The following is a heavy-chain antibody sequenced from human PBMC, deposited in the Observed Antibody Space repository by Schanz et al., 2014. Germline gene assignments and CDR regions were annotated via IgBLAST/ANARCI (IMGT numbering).Heavy chain of an antibody. CDR1: GFPFSDSF. D-gene: IGHD3-10*01. Sequence: QVQLVDSGGGLVKPGGSLRLSCTASGFPFSDSFMAWIRQPPGRGLEWVSYIGNGGVTIYYADAVKGRFTISRDTSNTSLYLQRNSLRAEDTAVYYWARIGGSVFDYWAQGTLVTVSS. CDR2: IGNGGVTI. CDR3: ARIGGSVFDY. V-gene: IGHV3-11*01. J-gene: IGHJ4*02.